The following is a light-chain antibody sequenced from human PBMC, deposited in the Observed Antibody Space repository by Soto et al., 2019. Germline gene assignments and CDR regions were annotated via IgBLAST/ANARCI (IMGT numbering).Light chain of an antibody. Sequence: EIVLTQSPGTLSLSPGERATLSCRASQRVSASYLAWYQQKPDQAPRLLIHGASSRATGIPDRFSGSGSGTDFTLTISRLEPEDFAVYYCQQYGSSPGTFGQGTKVEIK. V-gene: IGKV3-20*01. CDR3: QQYGSSPGT. J-gene: IGKJ1*01. CDR2: GAS. CDR1: QRVSASY.